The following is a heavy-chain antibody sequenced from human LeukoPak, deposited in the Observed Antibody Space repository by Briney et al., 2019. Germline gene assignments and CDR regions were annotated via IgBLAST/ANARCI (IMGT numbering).Heavy chain of an antibody. CDR2: IKGDGSET. D-gene: IGHD2-2*01. CDR1: GSGFTFSEFW. Sequence: PGGSLRLSCVASGSGFTFSEFWMGWVRQAPGERLEWVANIKGDGSETYYVDSVKGRFTISRDNVKNSVYLQMNSLTADDTPLYRCAREAYCGGPSCFAVNYMDVWGKGTTVTVSS. J-gene: IGHJ6*03. V-gene: IGHV3-7*01. CDR3: AREAYCGGPSCFAVNYMDV.